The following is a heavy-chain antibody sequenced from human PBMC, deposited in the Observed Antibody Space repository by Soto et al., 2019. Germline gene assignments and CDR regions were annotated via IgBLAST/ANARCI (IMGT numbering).Heavy chain of an antibody. V-gene: IGHV5-51*01. CDR1: GYSFTSYW. CDR3: ARRRMTASSTRFDP. Sequence: PGESLKISCKGSGYSFTSYWIAWVRQMPEKGLELMGIIFPGDSDTRYSPSFQGQVTVSADKSISTAYLQWSSLKASDSAMYYCARRRMTASSTRFDPWGQGTLVTVSS. J-gene: IGHJ5*02. CDR2: IFPGDSDT. D-gene: IGHD2-21*02.